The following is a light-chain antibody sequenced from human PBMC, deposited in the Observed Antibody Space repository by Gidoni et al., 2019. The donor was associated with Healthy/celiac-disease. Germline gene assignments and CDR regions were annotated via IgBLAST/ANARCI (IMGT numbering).Light chain of an antibody. CDR3: CSYAGSSTYVV. Sequence: QSALTQPASVSGSPGPSITISCTGTSSDVGSYNLVSWYQQHPGNAPTLMIYEVSKRPSGVSNRFSGSKSGNTASLTSSGLQAEDEADYYCCSYAGSSTYVVFGGGTKLTVL. CDR2: EVS. CDR1: SSDVGSYNL. J-gene: IGLJ2*01. V-gene: IGLV2-23*02.